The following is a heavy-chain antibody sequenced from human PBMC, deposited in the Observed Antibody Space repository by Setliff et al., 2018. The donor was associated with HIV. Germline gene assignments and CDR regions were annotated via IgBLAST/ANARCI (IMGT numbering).Heavy chain of an antibody. D-gene: IGHD3-3*01. J-gene: IGHJ6*03. Sequence: SETLSLTCAVYGGSFSGSYWSWIRQPPGKDLEWIGEINHSGSTNYNPSLKSRVTISVDTSKNQFSLKLSSVTAADTAVYYCARGGAYLERLFPPSYYMDLWGTGTSVTVSS. CDR2: INHSGST. CDR3: ARGGAYLERLFPPSYYMDL. CDR1: GGSFSGSY. V-gene: IGHV4-34*01.